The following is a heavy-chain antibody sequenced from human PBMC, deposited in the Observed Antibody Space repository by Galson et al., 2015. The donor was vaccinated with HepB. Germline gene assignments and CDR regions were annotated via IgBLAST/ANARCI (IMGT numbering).Heavy chain of an antibody. CDR1: GYTLTELS. CDR3: ATVGASYSDPDAHDTFGI. J-gene: IGHJ3*02. V-gene: IGHV1-24*01. D-gene: IGHD3-22*01. CDR2: FDPEDAET. Sequence: QSGAEVKKPGASVKVSCKVSGYTLTELSIHWVRQAPGKGLEWMGGFDPEDAETISAQKFQGRVTLTEDTSTDTAYLELSSLRSEDTAVYYCATVGASYSDPDAHDTFGIWGQGTMITVSS.